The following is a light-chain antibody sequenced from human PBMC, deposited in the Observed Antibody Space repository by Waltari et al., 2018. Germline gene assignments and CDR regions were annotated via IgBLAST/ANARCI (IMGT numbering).Light chain of an antibody. Sequence: QSALTQPASVSGSPGQSIAITCTGTRGDIGAYTFVSWYQHHPGKGPKLLIFDVRSRPSGISDRFSGSRSGSTASLTISGLQPEDEAVYFCSSYSSTTIQLFGPGTQVTVL. CDR3: SSYSSTTIQL. CDR2: DVR. V-gene: IGLV2-14*03. J-gene: IGLJ1*01. CDR1: RGDIGAYTF.